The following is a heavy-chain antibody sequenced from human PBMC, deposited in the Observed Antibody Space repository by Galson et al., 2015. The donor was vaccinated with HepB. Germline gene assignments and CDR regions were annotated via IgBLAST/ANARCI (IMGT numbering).Heavy chain of an antibody. Sequence: TLSLTCTVSGGSISSGGYYWSWIRQHPGKGLEWIGYIYYSGSTYYNPSLKSRVTISVDTSKNQFSLKLSSVTAADTAVYYCARAGDSSSWYRSDYWGQGTLVTVSS. V-gene: IGHV4-31*03. CDR1: GGSISSGGYY. CDR3: ARAGDSSSWYRSDY. D-gene: IGHD6-13*01. CDR2: IYYSGST. J-gene: IGHJ4*02.